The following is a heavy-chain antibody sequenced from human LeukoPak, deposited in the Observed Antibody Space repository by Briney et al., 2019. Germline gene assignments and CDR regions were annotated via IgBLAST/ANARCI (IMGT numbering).Heavy chain of an antibody. Sequence: GSLRLSCAASGFTFSSYAMSWVRQAPGKGLEWVSAISGSGGSTYYADSVKGRFTISRDNSKNTLYLQMNSLRAEDTAVYYCAKDLSITIFGVVTPDAFDIWGQGTMVTVSS. V-gene: IGHV3-23*01. J-gene: IGHJ3*02. CDR3: AKDLSITIFGVVTPDAFDI. D-gene: IGHD3-3*01. CDR1: GFTFSSYA. CDR2: ISGSGGST.